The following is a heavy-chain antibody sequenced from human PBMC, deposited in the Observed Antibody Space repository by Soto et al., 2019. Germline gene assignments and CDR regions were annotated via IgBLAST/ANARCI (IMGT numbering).Heavy chain of an antibody. D-gene: IGHD3-22*01. J-gene: IGHJ3*02. Sequence: GGSLRLSCAASGFTFSSYAMHWVRQAPGKGLEWVAVISYDGSNKYYADSVKGRFTISRDNSKNTLYLQMNSLRDEDTAVYYCGGDSSGYFYPDAFDIWGQGTMVTVSS. CDR1: GFTFSSYA. CDR3: GGDSSGYFYPDAFDI. V-gene: IGHV3-30-3*01. CDR2: ISYDGSNK.